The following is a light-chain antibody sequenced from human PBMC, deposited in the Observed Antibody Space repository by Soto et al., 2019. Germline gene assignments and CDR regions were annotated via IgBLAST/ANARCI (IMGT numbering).Light chain of an antibody. J-gene: IGKJ5*01. V-gene: IGKV3-20*01. CDR1: QSFTICY. CDR3: QQYGTSPWT. CDR2: GAR. Sequence: TQSPSTLSLSPGERATLSCRASQSFTICYLAWFQQKPGQAPRLLIYGARTRATGVPDRFSASGSGTDFSLTISRLEPEDFAVYYCQQYGTSPWTFGQGTRLEIK.